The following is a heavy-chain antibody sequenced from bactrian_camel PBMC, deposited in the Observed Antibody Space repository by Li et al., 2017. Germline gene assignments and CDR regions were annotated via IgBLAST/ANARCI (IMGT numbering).Heavy chain of an antibody. CDR1: TYTYSRYC. J-gene: IGHJ4*01. V-gene: IGHV3S6*01. Sequence: HVQLVESGGGSVQAGGSTRLSCVASTYTYSRYCLGWFRQAPGKGLEWVSAIYAGDRGYYADSVRGRFIMSKDNAKDTFYLQLNSLKPEDTGVYYCVVSWASAPYKYWGQGTQVTVS. CDR3: VVSWASAPYKY. D-gene: IGHD3*01. CDR2: IYAGDRG.